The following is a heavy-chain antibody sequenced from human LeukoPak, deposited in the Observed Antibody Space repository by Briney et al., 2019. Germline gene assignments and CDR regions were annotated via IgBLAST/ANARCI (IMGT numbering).Heavy chain of an antibody. CDR1: GYSFTSYD. V-gene: IGHV1-8*01. Sequence: VASVKVSCKASGYSFTSYDINWVRQATGQGLEWMGWMNPNSGYTGYAQRFQGRITMTRNTSISTVYMELSSLRFEDTAIYYCARMTYDGSGPNPNWFDPCGQGTLVTVSS. CDR3: ARMTYDGSGPNPNWFDP. D-gene: IGHD3-22*01. J-gene: IGHJ5*02. CDR2: MNPNSGYT.